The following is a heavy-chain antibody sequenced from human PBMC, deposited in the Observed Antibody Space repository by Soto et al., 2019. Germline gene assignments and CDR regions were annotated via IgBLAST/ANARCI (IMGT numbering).Heavy chain of an antibody. CDR1: GGSISSSSYY. Sequence: QLQLQESGPGLVKPSETLSLTCTVSGGSISSSSYYWGWIRQPPGKGLERIGSIHYSGSTYYNPSLKSRDTITVDTSKKQFSLKLSSVTAADTAVYYCARQLSDHGDYAAFDYWGQGPLVTASS. V-gene: IGHV4-39*01. CDR2: IHYSGST. CDR3: ARQLSDHGDYAAFDY. D-gene: IGHD4-17*01. J-gene: IGHJ4*02.